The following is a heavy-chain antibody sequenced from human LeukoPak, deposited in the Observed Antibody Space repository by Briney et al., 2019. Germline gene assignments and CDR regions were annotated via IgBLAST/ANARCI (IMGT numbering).Heavy chain of an antibody. CDR1: GGSISSYY. J-gene: IGHJ2*01. V-gene: IGHV4-59*01. D-gene: IGHD1-26*01. CDR2: IYYSGST. CDR3: ARGVGAVYWYFDL. Sequence: SETLSLTCTVSGGSISSYYWSWIRQPPGKGLEWIGYIYYSGSTNYNPSLKSRVTISVDTSKNQFSLKLTSVTAADTAVYYCARGVGAVYWYFDLWGRGTLVTVSS.